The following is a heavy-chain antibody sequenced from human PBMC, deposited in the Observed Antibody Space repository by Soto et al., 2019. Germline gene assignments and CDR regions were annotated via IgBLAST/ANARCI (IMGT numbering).Heavy chain of an antibody. J-gene: IGHJ4*02. CDR3: ARAPPEYCSGGSCHQTGSYFDY. Sequence: SVKVSCKASGGTFSSYAISWVRQAPGQGLEWMGGIIPIFGTANYAQKFQGRVTITADESTSTAYMELSSLRSEDTAVYYCARAPPEYCSGGSCHQTGSYFDYWGQGTLVTVSS. D-gene: IGHD2-15*01. CDR2: IIPIFGTA. V-gene: IGHV1-69*13. CDR1: GGTFSSYA.